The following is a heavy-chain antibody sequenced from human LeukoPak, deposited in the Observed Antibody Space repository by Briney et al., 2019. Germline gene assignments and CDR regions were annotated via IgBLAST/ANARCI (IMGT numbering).Heavy chain of an antibody. CDR1: GGSVNGYY. J-gene: IGHJ4*02. D-gene: IGHD3-3*01. V-gene: IGHV4-34*01. Sequence: SETLSLTCSVYGGSVNGYYWSWIRQPPGKGLEWIGEINHSGTTNYHPSLKSRVTMSLHTSKHQLSLRLNSETAADTAVYYCARVPLRFLEPFDYWGQGTLVTVSS. CDR3: ARVPLRFLEPFDY. CDR2: INHSGTT.